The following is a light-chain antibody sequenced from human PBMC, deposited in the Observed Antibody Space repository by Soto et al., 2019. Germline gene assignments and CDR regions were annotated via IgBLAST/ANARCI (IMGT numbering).Light chain of an antibody. CDR3: PQSYSTPWT. J-gene: IGKJ1*01. CDR2: AAS. CDR1: QSISSY. Sequence: DIQMTQSPSSLSASVGDRVTITCRASQSISSYLNWYQQKPGKAPKLLIYAASSLQSGVPSRFSGSGSGTDFTLTFSSLQPEDFATYYSPQSYSTPWTFGQGTKVEIK. V-gene: IGKV1-39*01.